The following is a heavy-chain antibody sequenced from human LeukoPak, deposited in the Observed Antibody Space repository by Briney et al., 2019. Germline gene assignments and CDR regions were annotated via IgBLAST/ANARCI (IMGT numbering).Heavy chain of an antibody. V-gene: IGHV3-11*01. CDR3: ARDRDIGYCSSTSCYGNGWFDP. CDR1: GFTFSDYY. CDR2: ISSSGSTI. J-gene: IGHJ5*02. Sequence: GGSLRLSCAASGFTFSDYYMSWIRQAPGKGLEWVSYISSSGSTIYYADSVKGRFTISRDNAKNSLYLQMNSLRAEDTAVYYCARDRDIGYCSSTSCYGNGWFDPWGQGTLVTVSS. D-gene: IGHD2-2*01.